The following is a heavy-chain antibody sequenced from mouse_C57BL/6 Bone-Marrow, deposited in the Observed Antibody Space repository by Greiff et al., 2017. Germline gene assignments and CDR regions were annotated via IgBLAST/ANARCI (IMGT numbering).Heavy chain of an antibody. CDR1: GYTFTSDC. D-gene: IGHD3-3*01. V-gene: IGHV1-53*01. J-gene: IGHJ4*01. CDR3: ARGVGGCDIDY. Sequence: QVQLQQSGTELVKPGASVKLSCTASGYTFTSDCMHWVKQRPGQGLEWIGNINPGNGGTNYDEKFKGKATITVDKSSSTAYMQLSSLTSEDSAVYYCARGVGGCDIDYWGQGTSLTVSS. CDR2: INPGNGGT.